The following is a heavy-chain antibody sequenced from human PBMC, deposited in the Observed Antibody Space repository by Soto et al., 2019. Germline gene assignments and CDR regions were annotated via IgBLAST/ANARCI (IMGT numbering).Heavy chain of an antibody. CDR3: AKDHSQGYSYDYWRVDCFDY. V-gene: IGHV3-23*01. Sequence: GGSLRLSCAASGFTFSRYAMSWVRQAPGKGLEWVSAISGSGGSTYYADSVRDRFTISRDNSKNTLYLQMNSLRAEDTAVYYCAKDHSQGYSYDYWRVDCFDYLGQGVLVTISS. CDR1: GFTFSRYA. CDR2: ISGSGGST. D-gene: IGHD5-18*01. J-gene: IGHJ4*02.